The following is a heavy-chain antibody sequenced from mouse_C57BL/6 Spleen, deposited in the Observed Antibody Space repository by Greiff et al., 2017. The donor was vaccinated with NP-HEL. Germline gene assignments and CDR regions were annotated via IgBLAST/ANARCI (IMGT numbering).Heavy chain of an antibody. J-gene: IGHJ4*01. CDR3: ARTAQAFYAMDY. V-gene: IGHV1-69*01. CDR1: GYTFTSYW. Sequence: QLQQPGAELVMPGASVKLSCKASGYTFTSYWMHWVKQRPGQGLEWIGEIDPSDSYTNYNQKFKGKSTLTVDKSSSTAYMQLSSLTSEDSAVYYCARTAQAFYAMDYWGQGTSVTVSS. D-gene: IGHD3-2*02. CDR2: IDPSDSYT.